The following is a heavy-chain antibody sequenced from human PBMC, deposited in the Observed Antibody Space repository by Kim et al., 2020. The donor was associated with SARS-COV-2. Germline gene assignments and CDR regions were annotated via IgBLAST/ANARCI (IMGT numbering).Heavy chain of an antibody. V-gene: IGHV1-46*01. Sequence: NPRGGSTSYEQKFQGSVPMTREPSTSPVYMELSSLRSEDTAVYYCAREDYWGQGTLVTVSS. J-gene: IGHJ4*02. CDR3: AREDY. CDR2: NPRGGST.